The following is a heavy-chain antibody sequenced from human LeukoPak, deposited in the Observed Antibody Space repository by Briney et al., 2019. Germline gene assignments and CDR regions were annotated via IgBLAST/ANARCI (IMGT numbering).Heavy chain of an antibody. J-gene: IGHJ1*01. Sequence: GSLRLSCAASGFAFNGYSIHWVRQAPGKGLEYVSAISSDGGSTYYANSVKGRFIISRDNSKNTVYLQMGSLRPEDMGVYYCARDDPNSPCHFWGQGTLVTVSS. CDR2: ISSDGGST. D-gene: IGHD3-3*02. CDR1: GFAFNGYS. V-gene: IGHV3-64*01. CDR3: ARDDPNSPCHF.